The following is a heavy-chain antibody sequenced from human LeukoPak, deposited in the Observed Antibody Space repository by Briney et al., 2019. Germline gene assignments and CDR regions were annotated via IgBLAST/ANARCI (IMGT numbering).Heavy chain of an antibody. CDR1: GGSISSSSYH. CDR2: LYYSGST. J-gene: IGHJ4*02. V-gene: IGHV4-39*01. D-gene: IGHD3-10*01. Sequence: SETLSLTCTVSGGSISSSSYHWGWIRLPPGKGLEWIGNLYYSGSTYYNPFLKSRVTISVDRSKNQFSLKLNSVTAADTAVYYCARRHDGEFDYWGQGTLVTVSS. CDR3: ARRHDGEFDY.